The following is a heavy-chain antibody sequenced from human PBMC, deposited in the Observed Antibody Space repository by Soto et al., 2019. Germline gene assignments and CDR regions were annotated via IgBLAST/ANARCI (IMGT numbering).Heavy chain of an antibody. D-gene: IGHD3-9*01. Sequence: QVQLVQSGAEVKKPGSSVKVSCKASGGTFSSYAISWVRQAPGQGLEWMGGIIPIFVTANYAQKFQGRVTITADESTSTAYMELSSLRSEDTAVYYCDRNLRSERYFDWLANWFDPWGQGTLVTVSS. J-gene: IGHJ5*02. CDR2: IIPIFVTA. V-gene: IGHV1-69*01. CDR1: GGTFSSYA. CDR3: DRNLRSERYFDWLANWFDP.